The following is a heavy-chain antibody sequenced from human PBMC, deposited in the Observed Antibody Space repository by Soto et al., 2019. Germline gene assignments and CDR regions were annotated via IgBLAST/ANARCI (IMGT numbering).Heavy chain of an antibody. D-gene: IGHD3-9*01. CDR3: ARGDYDILTHGQDCYGMDV. Sequence: QVQLVQSGAEVKKPGASVKVSCKASGYTFTSYGISWVRQAPGQGPELMGWISAYNGNTNYAQKLQGRVTMTTDTSTSTAYMELRSLRSDDTAVYYCARGDYDILTHGQDCYGMDVWGKGTTVTVSS. CDR1: GYTFTSYG. V-gene: IGHV1-18*01. CDR2: ISAYNGNT. J-gene: IGHJ6*04.